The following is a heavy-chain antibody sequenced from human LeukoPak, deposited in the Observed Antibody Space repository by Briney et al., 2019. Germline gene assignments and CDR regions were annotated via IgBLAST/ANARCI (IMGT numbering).Heavy chain of an antibody. Sequence: SETLSLTCTVSGDSLNNRYWDWIRQPPGKGLKWIGEIHAVEGTNYNPSLRSRVIVSLDTSKNQFSLKMSSVTAADTAVYYCTSGTDSRKLGYWGQGTLVTVSS. D-gene: IGHD3-22*01. CDR3: TSGTDSRKLGY. CDR1: GDSLNNRY. J-gene: IGHJ4*02. V-gene: IGHV4-34*01. CDR2: IHAVEGT.